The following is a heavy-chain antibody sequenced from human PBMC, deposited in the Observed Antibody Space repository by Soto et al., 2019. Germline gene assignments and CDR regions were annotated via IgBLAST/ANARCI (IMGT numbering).Heavy chain of an antibody. CDR1: GGSFSGYY. Sequence: SETLSLTCAVYGGSFSGYYWSWIRQPPGKGLEWIGEINHSGSTNYNPSLKSRVTISVDKSKNQFSLKLSSVTAADTAVYYCARSGAGRTGTTQRLYYYFDYWGQGTLVTVSS. J-gene: IGHJ4*02. CDR2: INHSGST. CDR3: ARSGAGRTGTTQRLYYYFDY. D-gene: IGHD1-7*01. V-gene: IGHV4-34*01.